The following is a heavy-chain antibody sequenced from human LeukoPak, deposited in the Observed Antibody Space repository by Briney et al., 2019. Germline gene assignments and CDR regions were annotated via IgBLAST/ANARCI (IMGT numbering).Heavy chain of an antibody. CDR2: INHSGST. Sequence: SETLSLTCAVYGGSFSGYYWSWIRQPPGKGLEWIGEINHSGSTNYNPSLKRRVTISVDTSKSQFSLKLSSVTAADTAVYYCARRPYNSGSYYWDYWGQGTLVTVSS. CDR3: ARRPYNSGSYYWDY. J-gene: IGHJ4*02. D-gene: IGHD3-10*01. CDR1: GGSFSGYY. V-gene: IGHV4-34*01.